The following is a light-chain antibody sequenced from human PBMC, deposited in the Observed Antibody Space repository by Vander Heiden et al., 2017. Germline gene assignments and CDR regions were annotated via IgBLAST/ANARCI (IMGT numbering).Light chain of an antibody. J-gene: IGLJ2*01. CDR2: SNN. V-gene: IGLV1-47*02. CDR3: AAWDDSLSGGV. Sequence: QSVLTQPRSASGTPGQRVTISCSGSSSNIGSNYVYWYQQLPGTAPKLLIYSNNQRPSGVPDRFSGSKSGTSASLAISGLRSEDEADYYCAAWDDSLSGGVFGGGTKLTV. CDR1: SSNIGSNY.